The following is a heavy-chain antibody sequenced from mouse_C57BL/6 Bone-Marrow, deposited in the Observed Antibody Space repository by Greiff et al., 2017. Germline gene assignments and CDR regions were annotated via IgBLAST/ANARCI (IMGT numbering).Heavy chain of an antibody. CDR3: AKGNYEAMDY. V-gene: IGHV1-52*01. D-gene: IGHD2-1*01. Sequence: QVQLKQPGAELVRPGSSVKLSCKASGYTFTSYWLHWVKQRPIQGLEWIGNIDPSDGEPHYNQKFKDKATLTVDKSSSTAYMQLSSLASEDSAVYYSAKGNYEAMDYWGQGTSVTVSS. CDR2: IDPSDGEP. J-gene: IGHJ4*01. CDR1: GYTFTSYW.